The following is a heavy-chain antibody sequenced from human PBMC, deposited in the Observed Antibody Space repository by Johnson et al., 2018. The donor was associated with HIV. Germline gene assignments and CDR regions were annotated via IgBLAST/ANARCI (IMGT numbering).Heavy chain of an antibody. CDR1: GFTFSTYG. CDR3: AKAMSVSSWEHRGAFDI. V-gene: IGHV3-33*06. Sequence: QVQLVESGGGVVQPGRSLRLSCAASGFTFSTYGMHWVRQAPGKGLEWVAVMWYDGSNKYYADSVKGRFTISRDNSKNTLYLQMNSLRAEDTAVYYCAKAMSVSSWEHRGAFDIWGQGTMVTVSS. D-gene: IGHD6-13*01. CDR2: MWYDGSNK. J-gene: IGHJ3*02.